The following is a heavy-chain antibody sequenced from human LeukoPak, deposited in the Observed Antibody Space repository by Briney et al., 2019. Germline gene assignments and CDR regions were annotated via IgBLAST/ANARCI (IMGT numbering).Heavy chain of an antibody. Sequence: SVKVSCKASGYTFTSYGISWVRQAPGQGLEWMGGIIPIFGTANYAQKFQGRVTITADKSTSTAYMELSSLRSEDTAVYYCARWAAAGLYYYYYMDVWGKGTTVTVSS. J-gene: IGHJ6*03. CDR2: IIPIFGTA. D-gene: IGHD6-13*01. CDR1: GYTFTSYG. CDR3: ARWAAAGLYYYYYMDV. V-gene: IGHV1-69*06.